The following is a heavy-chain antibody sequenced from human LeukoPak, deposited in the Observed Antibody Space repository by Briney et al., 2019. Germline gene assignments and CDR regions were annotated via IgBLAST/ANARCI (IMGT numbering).Heavy chain of an antibody. CDR1: GGSISSGSYY. D-gene: IGHD3-22*01. CDR3: ARDRAINYYDSSALDAFDI. J-gene: IGHJ3*02. CDR2: IYTSGST. V-gene: IGHV4-61*02. Sequence: SETLSLTCTVSGGSISSGSYYWSWIRQPAGKGLEWIGRIYTSGSTNYNPSLKSRVTISVDTSKNQFSLKLSSVTAADTAVYYCARDRAINYYDSSALDAFDIWGQGTMVTVSS.